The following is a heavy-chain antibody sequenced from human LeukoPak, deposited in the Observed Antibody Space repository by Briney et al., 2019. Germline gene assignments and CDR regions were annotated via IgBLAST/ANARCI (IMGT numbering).Heavy chain of an antibody. J-gene: IGHJ4*02. CDR1: GGSISSSSYY. CDR3: ARVKSGVHYYDSSGYYFYFDY. D-gene: IGHD3-22*01. CDR2: ICYSGST. Sequence: SETLSLTCTVSGGSISSSSYYWGWIRQPPGKGLEWIGSICYSGSTYYNPSLKSRVTISVDTSKNQFSLKLSSVTAADTAVYYCARVKSGVHYYDSSGYYFYFDYWGQGTLVTVSS. V-gene: IGHV4-39*07.